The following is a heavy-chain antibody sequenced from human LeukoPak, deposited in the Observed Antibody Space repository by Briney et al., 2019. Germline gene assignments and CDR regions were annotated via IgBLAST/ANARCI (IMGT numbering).Heavy chain of an antibody. V-gene: IGHV3-74*01. J-gene: IGHJ5*02. D-gene: IGHD6-19*01. CDR3: ARDGRDSSGWYDWFDP. CDR1: GFTFSNYW. Sequence: GGSLRLSCVASGFTFSNYWMHWVRQPPGKGLVWVSRIYVDGRTTNYADSVKGRFTISRDNAKNSLYLQMNSLRAEDTAVYYCARDGRDSSGWYDWFDPWGQGTLVTVSS. CDR2: IYVDGRTT.